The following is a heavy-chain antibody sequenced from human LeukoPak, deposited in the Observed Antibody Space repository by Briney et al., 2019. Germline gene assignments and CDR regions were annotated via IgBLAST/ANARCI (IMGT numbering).Heavy chain of an antibody. CDR3: ARGGFTIFGVVISTDLDY. CDR1: GYTFTSYG. CDR2: IIPIFGTA. J-gene: IGHJ4*02. V-gene: IGHV1-69*13. Sequence: GASVKVSCTASGYTFTSYGISWVRQAPGQGLEWMGGIIPIFGTANYAQKFQGRVTITADESTSTAYMELSSLRSEDTAVYYCARGGFTIFGVVISTDLDYWGQGTLVTVSS. D-gene: IGHD3-3*01.